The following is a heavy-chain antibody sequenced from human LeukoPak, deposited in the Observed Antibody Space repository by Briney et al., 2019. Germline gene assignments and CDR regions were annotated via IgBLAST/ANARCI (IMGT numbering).Heavy chain of an antibody. CDR2: IYPGDSDT. V-gene: IGHV5-51*01. CDR3: ARPMVRGPRGDYFDY. CDR1: GYSFTSYW. Sequence: GESLKISCKGSGYSFTSYWIGWVRQMPGKGLEWMGIIYPGDSDTRYSPSFQGQVTISADKSISIAYLQWSSPKASDTAMYYCARPMVRGPRGDYFDYWGQGTLVTVSS. D-gene: IGHD3-10*01. J-gene: IGHJ4*02.